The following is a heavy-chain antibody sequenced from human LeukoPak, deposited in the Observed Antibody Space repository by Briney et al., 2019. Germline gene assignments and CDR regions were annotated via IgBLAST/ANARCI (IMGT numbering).Heavy chain of an antibody. Sequence: PGGSLRLSCAASGFTFDDYGMSWFRQAPGKGLEWASGINWNGGSTGYADSVKGRFTISRDNAKNSLYLQMNSLRAEDTALYYCARSSGSGWYEEGFDYWGQGTLVTVSS. CDR2: INWNGGST. CDR3: ARSSGSGWYEEGFDY. CDR1: GFTFDDYG. D-gene: IGHD6-19*01. V-gene: IGHV3-20*04. J-gene: IGHJ4*02.